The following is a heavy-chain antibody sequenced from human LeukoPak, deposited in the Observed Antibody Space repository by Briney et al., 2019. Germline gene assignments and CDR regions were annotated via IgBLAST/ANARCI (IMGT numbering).Heavy chain of an antibody. D-gene: IGHD5-24*01. Sequence: GASVKVSCKASGYTFRNYGISWVRQAPGQGLEWMGWISVYNGYTNYAQNLQGRVTMTTDTSTTTAHMALRSLESDDTAVYYCARDKDNYNYVYFDYWGQGTLVLVSS. V-gene: IGHV1-18*01. CDR2: ISVYNGYT. CDR3: ARDKDNYNYVYFDY. CDR1: GYTFRNYG. J-gene: IGHJ4*02.